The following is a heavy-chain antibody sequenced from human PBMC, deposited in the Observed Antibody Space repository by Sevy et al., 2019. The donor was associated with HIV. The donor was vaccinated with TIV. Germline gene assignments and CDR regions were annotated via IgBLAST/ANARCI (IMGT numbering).Heavy chain of an antibody. CDR2: ISGSSTTI. CDR1: GFTFREYS. J-gene: IGHJ4*02. Sequence: GGSLRLSCVGSGFTFREYSMNWVRQAPGKGLEWVSYISGSSTTIEHADSVKGRFSISRDNADNSVFLQMNRLRVEDTAIYYRARDRGEILSSAFDYWGQGTLVTVSS. V-gene: IGHV3-48*01. CDR3: ARDRGEILSSAFDY. D-gene: IGHD3-16*01.